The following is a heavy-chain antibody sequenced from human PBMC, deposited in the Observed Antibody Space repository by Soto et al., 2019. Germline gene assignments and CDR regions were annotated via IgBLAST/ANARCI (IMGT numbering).Heavy chain of an antibody. CDR2: IYPGDSDT. J-gene: IGHJ4*02. D-gene: IGHD4-17*01. CDR1: GYSFTSYW. V-gene: IGHV5-51*01. Sequence: GESLKISCKGSGYSFTSYWIGWVRQMPGKGLEWMGIIYPGDSDTRYSPSFQGQVTISADKSISTAYLQWSSLKASDTAMYYCARLVRRALNGDNSFDCWGQGTLVTVSS. CDR3: ARLVRRALNGDNSFDC.